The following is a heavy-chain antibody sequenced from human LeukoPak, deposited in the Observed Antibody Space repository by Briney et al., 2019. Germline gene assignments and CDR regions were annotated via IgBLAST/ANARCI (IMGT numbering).Heavy chain of an antibody. V-gene: IGHV1-69*05. D-gene: IGHD4-17*01. CDR2: IIPIFGTA. CDR1: GGTFSSYA. Sequence: SVKVSCRASGGTFSSYAISWVRQAPGQGLEWMGGIIPIFGTANYAQKFQGRVTITTDESTSTAYMELSSLRSEDTAVYYCARDLEAYGDYEAYVNWFDPWGQGTLVTVSS. CDR3: ARDLEAYGDYEAYVNWFDP. J-gene: IGHJ5*02.